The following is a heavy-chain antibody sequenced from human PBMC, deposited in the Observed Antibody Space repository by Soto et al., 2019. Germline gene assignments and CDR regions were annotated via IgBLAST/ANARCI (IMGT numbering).Heavy chain of an antibody. D-gene: IGHD4-17*01. J-gene: IGHJ4*02. V-gene: IGHV4-34*01. CDR2: INQSGNT. Sequence: QVPLRQWGAGLLKPSETLSLTCALYGGPFSAYYWSWIRHSPGKGLEWIGDINQSGNTDYNPCFRGWSPISVATSNHPSSLRLNSVTAADSAMFYCARVFGPNQRAYGGYSLWGQGTLVPVSS. CDR1: GGPFSAYY. CDR3: ARVFGPNQRAYGGYSL.